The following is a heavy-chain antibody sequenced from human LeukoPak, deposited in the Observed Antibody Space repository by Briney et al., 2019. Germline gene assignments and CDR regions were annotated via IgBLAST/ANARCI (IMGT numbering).Heavy chain of an antibody. V-gene: IGHV4-59*01. Sequence: PSETLSLTCTVSGGSISSYYWSWIRQPPGKGLEWNGYIHYTGSTNYNPSLKSRVTISVDTSKNQFSLKLSSVTAADTAVYYCARGGSWYFDYWGQGTLVTVSS. CDR1: GGSISSYY. D-gene: IGHD6-13*01. J-gene: IGHJ4*02. CDR3: ARGGSWYFDY. CDR2: IHYTGST.